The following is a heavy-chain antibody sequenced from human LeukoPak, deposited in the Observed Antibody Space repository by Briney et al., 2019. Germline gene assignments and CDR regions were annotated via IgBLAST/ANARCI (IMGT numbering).Heavy chain of an antibody. CDR3: ARGESSGWVYYYYGMDV. J-gene: IGHJ6*02. Sequence: GALRLPRSASGFNVRCNYMSLGRQGPGKGLEWVSVIYSGGSTYYADSVKGRFTISRDNSKNTLYLQMNSLRAEDTAVYYCARGESSGWVYYYYGMDVWGQGTTVTVSS. V-gene: IGHV3-66*01. D-gene: IGHD6-19*01. CDR2: IYSGGST. CDR1: GFNVRCNY.